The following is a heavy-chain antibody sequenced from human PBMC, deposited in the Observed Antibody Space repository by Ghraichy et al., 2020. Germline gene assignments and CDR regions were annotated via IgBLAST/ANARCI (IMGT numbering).Heavy chain of an antibody. V-gene: IGHV4-39*01. J-gene: IGHJ4*02. CDR2: IYYSGST. CDR3: ARRGGYCSGGSCAAFDY. CDR1: GGSISSSSYY. D-gene: IGHD2-15*01. Sequence: SETLSLTCTVSGGSISSSSYYWGWIRQPPGKGLEWIGSIYYSGSTYYNPSLKSRVTISVDTSKNQFSLKLSSVTAADTAVYYCARRGGYCSGGSCAAFDYWGQGTLVTVSS.